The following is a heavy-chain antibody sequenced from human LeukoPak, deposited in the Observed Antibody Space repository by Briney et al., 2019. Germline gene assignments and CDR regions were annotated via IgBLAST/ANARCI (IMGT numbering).Heavy chain of an antibody. J-gene: IGHJ4*02. D-gene: IGHD3-3*01. CDR3: ARDPGVVAFHYFDY. V-gene: IGHV3-23*01. CDR1: GFTFSSHA. Sequence: PGGSLRLSCAASGFTFSSHAMGWVRQAPGKGLEWVSALGGSGGSTYYADSVKGRFTISRDNSKNTLYLQMNSLRAEDTALYYCARDPGVVAFHYFDYWGQGTLVTVSS. CDR2: LGGSGGST.